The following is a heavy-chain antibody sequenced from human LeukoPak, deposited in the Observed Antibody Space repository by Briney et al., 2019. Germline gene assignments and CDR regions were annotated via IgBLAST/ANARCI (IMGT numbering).Heavy chain of an antibody. CDR2: IFHTGNT. Sequence: SETPPLTCAVSGDSISSGGHYWNWIRQRPGNGLEWIGYIFHTGNTYYNPSLKSRVIISVDTSKSQFSLNLSSVTAADTAVYYCARSPGIWNEYGRLEYWGQGALVTVSS. CDR1: GDSISSGGHY. J-gene: IGHJ4*02. CDR3: ARSPGIWNEYGRLEY. V-gene: IGHV4-31*11. D-gene: IGHD1-1*01.